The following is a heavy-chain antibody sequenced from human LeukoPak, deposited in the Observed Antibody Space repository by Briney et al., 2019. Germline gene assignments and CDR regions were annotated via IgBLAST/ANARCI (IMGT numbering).Heavy chain of an antibody. CDR1: GGSFSGYY. CDR3: AREGSSGYSNNDY. Sequence: SETLSLTCAVYGGSFSGYYWSWIRQPPGKGLEWIGEINHSGSTNYNPSLKSRVTISVDTSKNQFSLKLSSVTAADTAVYYCAREGSSGYSNNDYWGQGTLVTVSS. D-gene: IGHD3-22*01. CDR2: INHSGST. J-gene: IGHJ4*02. V-gene: IGHV4-34*01.